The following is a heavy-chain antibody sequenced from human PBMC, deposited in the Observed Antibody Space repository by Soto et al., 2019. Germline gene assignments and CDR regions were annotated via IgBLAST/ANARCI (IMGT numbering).Heavy chain of an antibody. CDR1: GYSFTSYW. CDR3: ARRTRYSGYDYYYYYGMDV. D-gene: IGHD5-12*01. Sequence: GESLKISCKGSGYSFTSYWIGWVRQMPGKGLEWMGIIYPGDSDTRYSPSFQGQVTISADKSISTAYLQWSSLKASDTAMYYCARRTRYSGYDYYYYYGMDVWGQGTTVTVSS. J-gene: IGHJ6*02. V-gene: IGHV5-51*01. CDR2: IYPGDSDT.